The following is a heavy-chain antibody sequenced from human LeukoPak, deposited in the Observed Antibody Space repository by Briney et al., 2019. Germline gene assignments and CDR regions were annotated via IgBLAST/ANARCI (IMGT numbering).Heavy chain of an antibody. CDR1: GGSISSYY. J-gene: IGHJ5*02. Sequence: SETLSLTCTVSGGSISSYYWSWIRQPPGKGLEWIGYIYYSGSTNYNPSLKSRVTISVDTSKNQFSLKLSSVTAADTAVYYCARDLSLSPLYYGTAGWFDPWGQGTLVTVSS. V-gene: IGHV4-59*01. CDR3: ARDLSLSPLYYGTAGWFDP. CDR2: IYYSGST. D-gene: IGHD1-26*01.